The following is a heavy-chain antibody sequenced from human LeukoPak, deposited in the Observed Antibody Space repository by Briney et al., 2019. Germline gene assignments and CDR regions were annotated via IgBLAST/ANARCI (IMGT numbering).Heavy chain of an antibody. CDR3: ARGRSSWYGAYYFDY. D-gene: IGHD6-13*01. V-gene: IGHV4-39*07. J-gene: IGHJ4*02. CDR2: INHSGST. Sequence: SETLSLTCTVSGGSISSSSYYWGWIRQPPGKGLEWIGEINHSGSTNYNPSLKSRVTISVDTSKNQFSLKLSSVTAADTAVYYCARGRSSWYGAYYFDYWGQGTLVTVSS. CDR1: GGSISSSSYY.